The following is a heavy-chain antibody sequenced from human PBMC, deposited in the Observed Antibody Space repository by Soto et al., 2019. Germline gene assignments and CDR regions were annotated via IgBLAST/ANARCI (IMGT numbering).Heavy chain of an antibody. CDR1: GGSISSSNW. D-gene: IGHD3-22*01. CDR2: IYHSGST. CDR3: AKLSSGYYATYFDY. J-gene: IGHJ4*02. V-gene: IGHV4-4*02. Sequence: SETLSLTCAVSGGSISSSNWWNWVRQPPGKGLEWIGEIYHSGSTYYADSVKGRFTISRDNSKNTLYLQMNSLRAEDTAVYYCAKLSSGYYATYFDYWGQGTLVTVSS.